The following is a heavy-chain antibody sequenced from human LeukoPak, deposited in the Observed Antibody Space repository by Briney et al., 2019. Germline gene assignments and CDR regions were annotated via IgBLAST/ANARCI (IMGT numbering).Heavy chain of an antibody. D-gene: IGHD5-24*01. CDR1: GGTFSSYA. V-gene: IGHV1-69*13. CDR3: ARVGRDGYNWDY. Sequence: SVKVSCKASGGTFSSYAISWVRQAPGQGLEWMGGIIPIFGTANYAQKFQGRVTITADEPTSTAYMELSSLRSEDTAVYYCARVGRDGYNWDYWGQGTLVTVSS. J-gene: IGHJ4*02. CDR2: IIPIFGTA.